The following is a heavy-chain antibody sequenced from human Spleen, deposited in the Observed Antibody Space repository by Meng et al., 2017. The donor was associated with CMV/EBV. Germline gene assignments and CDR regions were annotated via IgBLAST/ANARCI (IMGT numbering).Heavy chain of an antibody. D-gene: IGHD3-22*01. CDR1: GYGFTGYY. CDR3: TRGYYDSRGYFHY. J-gene: IGHJ4*02. V-gene: IGHV1-2*02. CDR2: FTPYSGGT. Sequence: KASGYGFTGYYIHWVRQAPGQGLEWMGWFTPYSGGTRSAQTFQDRVTMTGDTSMSTAFMELSRLRSDDTALYYCTRGYYDSRGYFHYWGQGTLVTVSS.